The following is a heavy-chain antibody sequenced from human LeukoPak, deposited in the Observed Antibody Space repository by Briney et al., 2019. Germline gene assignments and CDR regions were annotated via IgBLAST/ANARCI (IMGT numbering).Heavy chain of an antibody. CDR1: GFTFSSYG. CDR3: ARDYFDY. V-gene: IGHV3-30*19. Sequence: GGSLRLSCAASGFTFSSYGMHWVRQAPGKGLEWVAIISYDGSNKYYADSVKGRFTISRDNSKNTLYLQMNSLRAEDTAVYYCARDYFDYWGQGTLVTVSS. CDR2: ISYDGSNK. J-gene: IGHJ4*02.